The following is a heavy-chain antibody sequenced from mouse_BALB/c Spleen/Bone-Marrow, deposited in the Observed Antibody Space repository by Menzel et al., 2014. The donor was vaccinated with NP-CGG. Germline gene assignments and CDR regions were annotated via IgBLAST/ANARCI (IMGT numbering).Heavy chain of an antibody. Sequence: QVQLKHSGAELARPGASVKMSCKASGYTFTTYPMNWVKQRPGQGLEWIAYINPSSGFTNYNQKFKDKATLTADKSSSTAYMQLSSLTSEDSAVYYCTRRAAYYFDYWGQGTALTVSS. J-gene: IGHJ2*01. D-gene: IGHD3-3*01. CDR3: TRRAAYYFDY. V-gene: IGHV1-4*01. CDR2: INPSSGFT. CDR1: GYTFTTYP.